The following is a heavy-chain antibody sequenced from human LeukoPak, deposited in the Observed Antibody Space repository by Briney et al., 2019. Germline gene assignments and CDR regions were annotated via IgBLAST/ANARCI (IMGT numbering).Heavy chain of an antibody. D-gene: IGHD5-18*01. CDR3: RTGYSYGLH. CDR1: GFTFSSYW. Sequence: GGSLRLSCAASGFTFSSYWMSWVRQAPGKGLEWVANIKQDGSEKYYVDSVKGRFTISRDNAKNSLYLQMNSLRAEDTAVYYSRTGYSYGLHWGQGTLVTVSS. CDR2: IKQDGSEK. V-gene: IGHV3-7*01. J-gene: IGHJ4*02.